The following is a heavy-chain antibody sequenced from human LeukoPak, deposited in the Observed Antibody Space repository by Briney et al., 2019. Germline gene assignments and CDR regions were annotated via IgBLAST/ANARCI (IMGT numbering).Heavy chain of an antibody. CDR2: INPSGGST. CDR1: GYTFTSYY. Sequence: ASVKVSCKASGYTFTSYYMHWVRQAPGQGLEWMGIINPSGGSTSYAQKFQGRVTMTRDMSTSTVYMELSSLRSDDTAVYYCARTSHYVDIAATIPYGIYYFDYWGQGTLVTVSS. D-gene: IGHD5-12*01. J-gene: IGHJ4*02. CDR3: ARTSHYVDIAATIPYGIYYFDY. V-gene: IGHV1-46*01.